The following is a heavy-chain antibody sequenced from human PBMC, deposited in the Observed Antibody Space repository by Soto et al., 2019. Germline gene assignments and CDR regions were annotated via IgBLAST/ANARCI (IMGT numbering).Heavy chain of an antibody. CDR2: IYYSGST. J-gene: IGHJ5*02. V-gene: IGHV4-59*08. CDR3: ARSPPAYGSGSYIWFDP. D-gene: IGHD3-10*01. CDR1: GGSISSYY. Sequence: SGTLSLTCTVSGGSISSYYWSWIRQPPGKGLEWIGYIYYSGSTNYNPSLKSRVTISVDTSKNQFSLKLSSVTAADTAVYYCARSPPAYGSGSYIWFDPWGQGTLVTVSS.